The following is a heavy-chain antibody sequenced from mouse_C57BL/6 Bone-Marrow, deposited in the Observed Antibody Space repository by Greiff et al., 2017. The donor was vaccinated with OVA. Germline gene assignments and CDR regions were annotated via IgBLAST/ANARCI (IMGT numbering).Heavy chain of an antibody. CDR2: INPSNGGT. D-gene: IGHD2-4*01. CDR3: AREGYYDYDGAY. CDR1: GYTFTSYW. Sequence: QVQLKESGTELVKPGASVKLSCKASGYTFTSYWMHWVKQRPGQGLEWIGNINPSNGGTNYNEKFKSKATLTVDKSSSTAYMQLSSLTSEDSAVYYCAREGYYDYDGAYWGQGTLVTVSA. V-gene: IGHV1-53*01. J-gene: IGHJ3*01.